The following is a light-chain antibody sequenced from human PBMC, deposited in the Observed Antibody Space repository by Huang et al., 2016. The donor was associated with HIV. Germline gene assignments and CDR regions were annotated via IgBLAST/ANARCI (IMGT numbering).Light chain of an antibody. J-gene: IGKJ5*01. CDR1: QSIDGY. V-gene: IGKV1-39*01. Sequence: IQMTQSPSSLSASVGDRVTITCRAGQSIDGYLTWYQQKSGRAPKLLLSSASSLHTGVPPWCSGSGAVTDYSLIINNVHPDDFATYFCQQSYCTLITFGQGSRL. CDR3: QQSYCTLIT. CDR2: SAS.